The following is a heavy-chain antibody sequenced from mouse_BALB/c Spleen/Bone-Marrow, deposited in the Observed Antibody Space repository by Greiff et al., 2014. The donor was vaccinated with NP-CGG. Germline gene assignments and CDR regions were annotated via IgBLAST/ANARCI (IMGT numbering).Heavy chain of an antibody. J-gene: IGHJ4*01. CDR1: GFTFSSFG. Sequence: EVQLVESGGGLVQPGGSRKLSCAASGFTFSSFGMHWVRQAPEKGLGWVAYISNGSSTIYYADTVKGRFTISRDNPKNTLFLQMTSLRSEDTAMYYCARKGAMITHYYAMDYWGQGTSVTVSS. CDR3: ARKGAMITHYYAMDY. D-gene: IGHD2-4*01. CDR2: ISNGSSTI. V-gene: IGHV5-17*02.